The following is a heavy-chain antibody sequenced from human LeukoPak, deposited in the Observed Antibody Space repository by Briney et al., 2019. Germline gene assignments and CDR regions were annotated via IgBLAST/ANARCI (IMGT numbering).Heavy chain of an antibody. V-gene: IGHV4-4*09. CDR3: ARDPNGDYIGAFDM. CDR1: GDSISSYY. CDR2: IYTSGGT. Sequence: TSETLSLTCTVSGDSISSYYWSWIRQPPGKGLEWIGYIYTSGGTNYIPSLKGRVTISIDTSKNQFSLKLSSVTAADSAVYYCARDPNGDYIGAFDMWGPGTMVTVSS. D-gene: IGHD4-17*01. J-gene: IGHJ3*02.